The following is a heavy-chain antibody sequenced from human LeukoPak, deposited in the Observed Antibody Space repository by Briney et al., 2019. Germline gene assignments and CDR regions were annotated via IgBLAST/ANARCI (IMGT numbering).Heavy chain of an antibody. D-gene: IGHD6-13*01. J-gene: IGHJ6*03. CDR1: GYTFTSYD. V-gene: IGHV1-8*03. Sequence: ASVKVSCKASGYTFTSYDINWVRQATGQGLEWMGWMNPNSGNTGYEQKFKGRVSITRNTSISTAYMELSSLRSEDTAVYYCARGASGYSSSWYRHYYYYMDVWGKGTTVTVSS. CDR3: ARGASGYSSSWYRHYYYYMDV. CDR2: MNPNSGNT.